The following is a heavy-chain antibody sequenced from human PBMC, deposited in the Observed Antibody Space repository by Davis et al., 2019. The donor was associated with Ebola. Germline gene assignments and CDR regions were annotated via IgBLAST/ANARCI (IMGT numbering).Heavy chain of an antibody. CDR3: ARNSITKFNWLDP. CDR1: GGSTSSYY. V-gene: IGHV4-59*01. J-gene: IGHJ5*02. D-gene: IGHD1-14*01. CDR2: IYYSGST. Sequence: MPSETLSPTCTVPGGSTSSYYWSWIRQPPGKGLEWIGYIYYSGSTNYNPSLKSRVTISVDTSRNQFSLKMRSVTAADTAVYYCARNSITKFNWLDPWGQGALVTVSS.